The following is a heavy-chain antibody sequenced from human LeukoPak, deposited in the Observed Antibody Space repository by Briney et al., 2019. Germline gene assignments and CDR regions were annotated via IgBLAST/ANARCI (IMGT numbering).Heavy chain of an antibody. CDR3: ARAGVGGYSYGYLLDY. CDR2: IDHSGST. CDR1: GGSFSGYY. J-gene: IGHJ4*02. Sequence: SETLSLTCAVYGGSFSGYYWSWIRQPPGKGLEWIGEIDHSGSTNYSPSLKSRVTISVDTSKNQFSLNLNSVTAADTAVYYCARAGVGGYSYGYLLDYWGQGTLVTVSS. D-gene: IGHD5-18*01. V-gene: IGHV4-34*01.